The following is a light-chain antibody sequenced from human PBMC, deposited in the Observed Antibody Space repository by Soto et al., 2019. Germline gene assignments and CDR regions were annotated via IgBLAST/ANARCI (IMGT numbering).Light chain of an antibody. CDR2: GNS. V-gene: IGLV1-40*01. Sequence: QSVLTQPPSVSGAPGQRVTISCTGSSSNIGAGYDVHWYQQLPGTAPKLLIYGNSNRPSGVPDRFSGSKSGTSASLAIIGLQAEDEADYYCQSYDSSLSGSYVVFGGGTKLTVL. J-gene: IGLJ2*01. CDR1: SSNIGAGYD. CDR3: QSYDSSLSGSYVV.